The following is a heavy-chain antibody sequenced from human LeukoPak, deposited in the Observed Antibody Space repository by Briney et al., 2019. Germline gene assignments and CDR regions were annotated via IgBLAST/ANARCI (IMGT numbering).Heavy chain of an antibody. D-gene: IGHD5-18*01. CDR3: ARDPEVDTGTGPRFDY. V-gene: IGHV4-39*07. J-gene: IGHJ4*02. Sequence: AETLSLTCTVSGGSISSSSYYWGWIRQPPGKGLEWIGSIYYSGSTYYNPSLKSRVTISVDTSKNQFSLNLSSVTAADTAVYYCARDPEVDTGTGPRFDYWGQGTLVTVSS. CDR2: IYYSGST. CDR1: GGSISSSSYY.